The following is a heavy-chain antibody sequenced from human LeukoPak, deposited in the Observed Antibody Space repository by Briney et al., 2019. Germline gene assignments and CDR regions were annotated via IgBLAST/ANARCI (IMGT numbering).Heavy chain of an antibody. D-gene: IGHD4-17*01. CDR1: GGSITSSNW. V-gene: IGHV4-4*02. Sequence: PSGTLSLTCVVSGGSITSSNWWSWVRQPPGKGLEWIGEIYHSGGTNYNPSPSLKSRVTISVDKSKNQFSLRLSSVPAADTAVYYCARESTVTRAYDAFDVWGLGTMVTVSS. CDR2: IYHSGGT. J-gene: IGHJ3*01. CDR3: ARESTVTRAYDAFDV.